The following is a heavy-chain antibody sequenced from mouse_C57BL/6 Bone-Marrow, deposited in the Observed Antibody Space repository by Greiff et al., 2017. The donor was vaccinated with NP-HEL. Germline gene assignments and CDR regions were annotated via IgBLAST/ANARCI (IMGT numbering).Heavy chain of an antibody. V-gene: IGHV1-22*01. CDR2: INPNNGGT. Sequence: EVQLQQSGPELVKPGASVKMSCKASGYTFTDYNMHWVKQSHGKSLEWIGYINPNNGGTSYNQKFKGKATLTVNKSSSTAYMELRSLTSEDSAVYYCAGGAYYGSSFYAMDYWGQGTSVTVSS. CDR1: GYTFTDYN. J-gene: IGHJ4*01. D-gene: IGHD1-1*01. CDR3: AGGAYYGSSFYAMDY.